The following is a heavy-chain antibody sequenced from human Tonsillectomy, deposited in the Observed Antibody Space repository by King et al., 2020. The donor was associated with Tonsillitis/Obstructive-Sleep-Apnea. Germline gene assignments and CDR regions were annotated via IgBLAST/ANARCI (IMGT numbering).Heavy chain of an antibody. CDR3: AREGKVTAPHTYYMDV. CDR2: IYYSGST. D-gene: IGHD5-18*01. Sequence: QLQESGPGLVKPSETLSLTCTVSGGSISSYYWSWIRQPPGKGLEWIGYIYYSGSTNYNPSLKSRVTISVDTSKNQFSLKLSSVTAADTAVYYCAREGKVTAPHTYYMDVWGKGTTVTVSS. V-gene: IGHV4-59*01. J-gene: IGHJ6*03. CDR1: GGSISSYY.